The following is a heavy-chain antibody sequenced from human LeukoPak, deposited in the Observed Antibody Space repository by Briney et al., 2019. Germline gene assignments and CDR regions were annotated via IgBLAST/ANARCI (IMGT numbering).Heavy chain of an antibody. CDR2: IIPIFGTA. J-gene: IGHJ4*02. CDR3: VRAPPIKYYDILAVFDY. V-gene: IGHV1-69*13. D-gene: IGHD3-9*01. CDR1: GGTFSSYA. Sequence: ASVKVSCKASGGTFSSYAISWVRQAPGQGLEWMGGIIPIFGTANYAQKFQGRVTITADESTSTAYMELSSLRSEDTAVYYCVRAPPIKYYDILAVFDYWGQGTLVTVSS.